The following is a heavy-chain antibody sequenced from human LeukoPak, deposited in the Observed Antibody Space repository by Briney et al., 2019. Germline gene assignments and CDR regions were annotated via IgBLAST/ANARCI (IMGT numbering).Heavy chain of an antibody. CDR2: ISGIGGST. J-gene: IGHJ4*02. Sequence: PGGSLRLSCAASGFTFSSYAMSGVRQAPGRGREGGSAISGIGGSTYYADSVKGRFTISRDNSKNTLYLQMNSLRAEDTAVYYCAKVLVGIAASFDYWGQGTLVTVSS. CDR1: GFTFSSYA. D-gene: IGHD6-13*01. V-gene: IGHV3-23*01. CDR3: AKVLVGIAASFDY.